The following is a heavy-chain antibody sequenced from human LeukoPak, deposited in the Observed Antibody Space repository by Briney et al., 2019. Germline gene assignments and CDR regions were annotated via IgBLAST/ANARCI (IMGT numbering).Heavy chain of an antibody. D-gene: IGHD6-13*01. V-gene: IGHV3-74*01. J-gene: IGHJ4*02. Sequence: GGSLRLSCEASGFTFSSYWMHWVRQAPGKGLEWVSRINSDGRSTSYADSVKGRFTISRDNAKNTLYLQMNSLRAEDTAVYYCAREDLIAAPGNFDYWGQGTLVTVSS. CDR3: AREDLIAAPGNFDY. CDR1: GFTFSSYW. CDR2: INSDGRST.